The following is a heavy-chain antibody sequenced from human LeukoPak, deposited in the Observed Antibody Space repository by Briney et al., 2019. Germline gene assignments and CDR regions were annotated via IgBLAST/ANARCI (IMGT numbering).Heavy chain of an antibody. J-gene: IGHJ4*02. CDR1: GGTFSSYA. V-gene: IGHV1-69*13. D-gene: IGHD3-22*01. CDR2: IIPIFGTA. Sequence: SVNVSCKASGGTFSSYAISWVRQAPGQGLEWMGGIIPIFGTANYAQKFQGRVTITADESTSTAYMELSSLRSEDTAVYYCARGGGYYDSSGFANPVDHWGQGTLVTVSS. CDR3: ARGGGYYDSSGFANPVDH.